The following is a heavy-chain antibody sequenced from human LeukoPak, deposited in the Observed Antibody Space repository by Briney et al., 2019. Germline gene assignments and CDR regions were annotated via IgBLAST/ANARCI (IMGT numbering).Heavy chain of an antibody. CDR2: IYNSGST. J-gene: IGHJ4*02. V-gene: IGHV4-59*01. CDR1: GGSISNYY. D-gene: IGHD6-19*01. Sequence: SETLSLTCTVSGGSISNYYWSWIRQSPGKGLQWIGYIYNSGSTNYNPSLKSRVTISIDTSKNQFSLKLSSVNAADTAVYYCARLEYSNGWYGGHYFDYWGQGTLVTVSS. CDR3: ARLEYSNGWYGGHYFDY.